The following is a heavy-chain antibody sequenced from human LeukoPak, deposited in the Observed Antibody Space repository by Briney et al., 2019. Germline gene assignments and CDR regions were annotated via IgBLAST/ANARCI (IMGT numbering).Heavy chain of an antibody. CDR1: GFTVTTDH. D-gene: IGHD1-26*01. CDR3: ARVWELSFDY. CDR2: IYSAGST. Sequence: PGVSLRLSCAASGFTVTTDHMSWVRQAAGKGLECVSVIYSAGSTSHADSVKGRFTISRDNSKNTVHLQMNSLRAEDTAVYYCARVWELSFDYWGQGTLVTVSS. V-gene: IGHV3-53*01. J-gene: IGHJ4*02.